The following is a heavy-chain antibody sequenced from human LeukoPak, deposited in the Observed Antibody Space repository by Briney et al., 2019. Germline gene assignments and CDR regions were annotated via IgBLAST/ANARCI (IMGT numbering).Heavy chain of an antibody. J-gene: IGHJ5*02. CDR1: GGSFSGYY. V-gene: IGHV4-34*01. Sequence: SETLSLTCAIYGGSFSGYYWSWIRQPPGKGLEWIGEINHSGSTNYNPSLKSRVTISVDTSKNQFSLKLSSVTAADTAVYYCARVRGDYYGSGIGNWFDPWGQGTLVTVSS. CDR2: INHSGST. D-gene: IGHD3-10*01. CDR3: ARVRGDYYGSGIGNWFDP.